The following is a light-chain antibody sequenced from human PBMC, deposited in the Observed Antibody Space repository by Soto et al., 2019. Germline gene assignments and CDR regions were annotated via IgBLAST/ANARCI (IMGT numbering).Light chain of an antibody. J-gene: IGKJ5*01. CDR1: QNISSH. V-gene: IGKV3-11*01. CDR3: QQRSIWIT. Sequence: EIVLTQSPATLSLSPGERATLSCRASQNISSHLAWYQQRPGRAPRLLIYDASHRATGIPARFSGSGSGTDFTLTITSLGTEDFAVYYCQQRSIWITFGQGTRLEIK. CDR2: DAS.